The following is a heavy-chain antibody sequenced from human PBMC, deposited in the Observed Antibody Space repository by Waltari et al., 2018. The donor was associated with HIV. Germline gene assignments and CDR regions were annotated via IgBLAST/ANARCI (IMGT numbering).Heavy chain of an antibody. CDR3: AKDMNDILTGYVLGGGITN. D-gene: IGHD3-9*01. CDR1: GFTFDDYA. J-gene: IGHJ4*02. CDR2: ISWNSGSI. Sequence: EVQLVESGGGLVQPGRSLRLSCAASGFTFDDYAMHWVRQAPGKGLAWVSGISWNSGSIGYADSVKGRFTISRDNAKNSLYLQMNSLRAEDTALYYCAKDMNDILTGYVLGGGITNWGQGTLVTVSS. V-gene: IGHV3-9*01.